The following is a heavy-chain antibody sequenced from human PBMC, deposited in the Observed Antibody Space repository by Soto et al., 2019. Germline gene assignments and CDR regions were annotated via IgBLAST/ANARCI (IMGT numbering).Heavy chain of an antibody. J-gene: IGHJ4*02. D-gene: IGHD3-22*01. CDR2: INDSGST. Sequence: NPXETLSLTCAVDGGSLSDYYWTWIRQPPGKGLDWIGEINDSGSTNYTPSLERRVTISRDTSKNRFSLKLSSVTAADTAVYYCARGSHKLHSYDSSGFYHYVDYWGQGSLVTVSS. V-gene: IGHV4-34*01. CDR3: ARGSHKLHSYDSSGFYHYVDY. CDR1: GGSLSDYY.